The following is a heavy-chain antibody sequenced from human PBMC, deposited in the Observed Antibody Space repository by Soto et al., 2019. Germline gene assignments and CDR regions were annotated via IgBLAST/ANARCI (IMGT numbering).Heavy chain of an antibody. D-gene: IGHD6-19*01. CDR1: GYTFTSYD. CDR2: MNPNSGNT. Sequence: ASVKVSCKASGYTFTSYDINWVRQATGQGLEWMGWMNPNSGNTGYAQKFQGRVTMTRNTSISTAYMELSSLRSEDTAVYYCAGGTWSSGWYEYYFDYWGQGTLVTVSS. V-gene: IGHV1-8*01. J-gene: IGHJ4*02. CDR3: AGGTWSSGWYEYYFDY.